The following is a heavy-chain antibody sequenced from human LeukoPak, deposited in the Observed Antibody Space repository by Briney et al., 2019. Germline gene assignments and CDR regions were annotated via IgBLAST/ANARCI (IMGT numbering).Heavy chain of an antibody. CDR1: GFTFNSYP. CDR3: ARGYSGAFDI. CDR2: TNSDGSST. Sequence: GGSLRLSCVASGFTFNSYPIHWVRQAPGKGLEWVSRTNSDGSSTSYADSGKGRFTISRDNAKNTLYLQMNSLRAEDTAVYYCARGYSGAFDIWGQGTMVTVSS. V-gene: IGHV3-74*01. J-gene: IGHJ3*02. D-gene: IGHD1-26*01.